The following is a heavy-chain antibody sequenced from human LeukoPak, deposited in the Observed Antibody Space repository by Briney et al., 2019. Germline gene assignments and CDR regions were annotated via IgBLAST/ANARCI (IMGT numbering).Heavy chain of an antibody. D-gene: IGHD6-13*01. CDR2: ISGSGGST. J-gene: IGHJ4*02. V-gene: IGHV3-23*01. CDR3: AKSVAAAGTKGPFDC. CDR1: GFTFSSYA. Sequence: GGSLRLSCAASGFTFSSYAMSWVRQAPGKGLEWVSAISGSGGSTYYADSVKGRFTISRDNSKNTLYLQMNSLRAEDTAVYYCAKSVAAAGTKGPFDCWGQGTLVTVSS.